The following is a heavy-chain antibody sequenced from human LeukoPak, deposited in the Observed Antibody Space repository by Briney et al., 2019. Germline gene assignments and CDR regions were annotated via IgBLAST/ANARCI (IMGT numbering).Heavy chain of an antibody. V-gene: IGHV4-34*01. J-gene: IGHJ4*02. Sequence: PSETLSLTCAVYGGPFSDHYWNWIRQPPGKGLEWIGEINYSGTTNYNASLKSRVTISVDTSKNHFSLKLNSMTAADTAVYYCARKASHFSYGLRAIDYWGQGNLVTVSS. CDR2: INYSGTT. D-gene: IGHD5-18*01. CDR3: ARKASHFSYGLRAIDY. CDR1: GGPFSDHY.